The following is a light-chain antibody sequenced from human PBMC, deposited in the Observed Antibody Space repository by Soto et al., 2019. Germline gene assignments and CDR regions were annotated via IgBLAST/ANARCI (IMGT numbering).Light chain of an antibody. V-gene: IGKV3-11*01. CDR1: QSISSH. J-gene: IGKJ4*01. Sequence: EIVLTQSPATLSLSPGERATLSCRASQSISSHLAWYQQKPGQAPRLLMFDTSNRATSIPARFSGSGSGTDFTLTISSLEPEDLAVYYCQQRVNWPLTFGGGTKVEVK. CDR2: DTS. CDR3: QQRVNWPLT.